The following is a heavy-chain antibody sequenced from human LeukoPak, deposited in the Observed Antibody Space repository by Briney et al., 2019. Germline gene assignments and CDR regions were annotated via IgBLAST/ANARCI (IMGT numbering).Heavy chain of an antibody. V-gene: IGHV3-49*03. CDR3: TRWIAVAGTSWFDP. J-gene: IGHJ5*02. D-gene: IGHD6-19*01. Sequence: PGRSLRLSCTASGFTFGDYAMSWFRQAPGKGLEWVGFIRSKAYGGTTEYAASVKGRFTISRDDSKSIAYLQMNSLKTEDTAVYYCTRWIAVAGTSWFDPWGQGTLVTVSS. CDR1: GFTFGDYA. CDR2: IRSKAYGGTT.